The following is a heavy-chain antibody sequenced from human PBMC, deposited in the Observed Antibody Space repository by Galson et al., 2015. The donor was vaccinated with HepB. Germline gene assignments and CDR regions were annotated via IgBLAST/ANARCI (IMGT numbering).Heavy chain of an antibody. CDR3: ARVDYLVHRGVEVDYYYHGLHV. J-gene: IGHJ6*02. Sequence: SLRLSCAASGFTFTSHWMYWVRQAPGKGLEWISRINNEGTGTLYADSVKGRFSISRDNSKNTVYLQMSRLRAEDTAVYYCARVDYLVHRGVEVDYYYHGLHVWCQGTTVTVAS. CDR2: INNEGTGT. V-gene: IGHV3-74*03. CDR1: GFTFTSHW. D-gene: IGHD2-21*01.